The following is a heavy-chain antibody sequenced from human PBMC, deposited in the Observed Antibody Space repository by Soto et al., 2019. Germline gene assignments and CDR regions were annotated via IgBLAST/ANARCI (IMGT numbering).Heavy chain of an antibody. CDR2: IYHSGST. Sequence: SETLSLTCDVSGVSISSSSWWSWVRQPQGKGLEWVGEIYHSGSTNYNPSLKSRVTISVDTSKNQFSLKLISVTAADTAVYYCARAKITGLIDSWGQGPLVTVSS. D-gene: IGHD2-8*02. CDR1: GVSISSSSW. J-gene: IGHJ4*02. V-gene: IGHV4-4*02. CDR3: ARAKITGLIDS.